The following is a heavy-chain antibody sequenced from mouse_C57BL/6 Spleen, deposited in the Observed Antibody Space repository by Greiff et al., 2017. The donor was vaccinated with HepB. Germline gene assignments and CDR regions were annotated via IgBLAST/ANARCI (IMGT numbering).Heavy chain of an antibody. CDR3: TSPYSNYVWFAY. V-gene: IGHV1-5*01. Sequence: EVKLQQSGTVLARPGASVKMSCKTSGYTFTSYWMHWVNQRPGQGLEWIGAIYPGNSDTSYNQKFKGKAKLTAGTSASTAYMELSSLTNEDSAVYYCTSPYSNYVWFAYWGQGTLVTVSA. J-gene: IGHJ3*01. CDR2: IYPGNSDT. CDR1: GYTFTSYW. D-gene: IGHD2-5*01.